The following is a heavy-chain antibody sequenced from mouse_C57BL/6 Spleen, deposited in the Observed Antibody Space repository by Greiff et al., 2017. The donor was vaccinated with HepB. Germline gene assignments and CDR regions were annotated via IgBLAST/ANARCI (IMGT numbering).Heavy chain of an antibody. CDR3: ARGLGMAMDY. CDR2: IYPSDSET. Sequence: VQLQQPGAELVRPGSSVKLSCKASGYTFTSYWMDWVKQRPGQGLEWIGNIYPSDSETHYDQKFKDKATLTVDKSSSTAYMQLSSLTSEDSAVYYCARGLGMAMDYWGQGTSVTVSS. J-gene: IGHJ4*01. CDR1: GYTFTSYW. V-gene: IGHV1-61*01. D-gene: IGHD4-1*01.